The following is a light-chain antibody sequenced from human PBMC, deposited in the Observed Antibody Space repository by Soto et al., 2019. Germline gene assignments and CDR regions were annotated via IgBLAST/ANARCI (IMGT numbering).Light chain of an antibody. CDR2: GNS. Sequence: QSALTQPPSVSGAPGQRVTISCTGSSSNIGAGYDVPWYQQLPGTAPKLLIYGNSNRPSGVPDRFSGSKSGTSASLAITGLQAEDEADYYCQSYDSSLSGLVFGPGTKLTVL. V-gene: IGLV1-40*01. CDR1: SSNIGAGYD. CDR3: QSYDSSLSGLV. J-gene: IGLJ1*01.